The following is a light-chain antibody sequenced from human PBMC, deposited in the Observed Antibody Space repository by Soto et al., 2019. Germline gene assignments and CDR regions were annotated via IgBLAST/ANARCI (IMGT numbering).Light chain of an antibody. J-gene: IGKJ1*01. CDR2: KAS. Sequence: DIQMTQSPSSLSASVGDRITITCRASQIIDTWLAWYQQKPGKAPKLLIYKASSLENGVPSRFSGSGSGTEFTLTISSLQLDDFATYYCQQYETYSPWTFGQGTKVEVK. CDR3: QQYETYSPWT. V-gene: IGKV1-5*03. CDR1: QIIDTW.